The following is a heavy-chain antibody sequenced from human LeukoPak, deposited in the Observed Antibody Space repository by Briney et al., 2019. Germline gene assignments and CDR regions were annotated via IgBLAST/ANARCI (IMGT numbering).Heavy chain of an antibody. CDR1: GFTFSSYD. Sequence: GGSLRLSCAASGFTFSSYDMHWVRQAPGKGLEWVAFIRYDGSNKYYAHSVKGRVTISRDNSKNTLYLQMNSVRAEDTAVYYCAKVATTEMATITSDYWRQGTLVTVSS. V-gene: IGHV3-30*02. CDR3: AKVATTEMATITSDY. J-gene: IGHJ4*02. D-gene: IGHD5-24*01. CDR2: IRYDGSNK.